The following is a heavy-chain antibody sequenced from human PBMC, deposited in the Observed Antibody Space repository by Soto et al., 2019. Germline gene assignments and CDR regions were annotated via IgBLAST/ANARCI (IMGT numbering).Heavy chain of an antibody. V-gene: IGHV3-33*01. Sequence: GGSLRLSCAASGFTFSSYGMHWVRQAPGKGLEWVAVIWYDGSNKYYADSVKGRFTISRDNSKNMLYLQMNSLRAEDTAVYYCAREKEDQFGGFDYWGQGTLVTVSS. CDR1: GFTFSSYG. D-gene: IGHD3-10*01. CDR2: IWYDGSNK. CDR3: AREKEDQFGGFDY. J-gene: IGHJ4*02.